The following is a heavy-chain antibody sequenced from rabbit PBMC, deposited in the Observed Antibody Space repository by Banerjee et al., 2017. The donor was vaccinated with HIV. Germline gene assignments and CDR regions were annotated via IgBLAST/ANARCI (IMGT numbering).Heavy chain of an antibody. CDR3: ARDLAGVIGWNFDL. D-gene: IGHD4-1*01. Sequence: QEQLKETGGGLVQPGGSLTLSCKASGFDFSTYYMSWVRQAPGKGPEWIACIDNGDGSTYYATWAKGRFTISKTSSTTVTLQMTSLTTADTATYFCARDLAGVIGWNFDLWGPGTLVTVS. J-gene: IGHJ4*01. V-gene: IGHV1S47*01. CDR2: IDNGDGST. CDR1: GFDFSTYY.